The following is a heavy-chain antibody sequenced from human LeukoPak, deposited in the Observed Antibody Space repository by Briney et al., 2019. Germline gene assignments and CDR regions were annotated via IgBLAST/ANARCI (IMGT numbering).Heavy chain of an antibody. CDR2: ISAYNGNT. V-gene: IGHV1-18*01. D-gene: IGHD5-18*01. Sequence: ASVKVSCKASGYTFTSYGISWVRQAPGQGLEWMGWISAYNGNTNYAQKFQGRVTMTRDTSTSTVYMELSSLRSEDTAVYYCAVRGYSYGYYFDYWGQGTLVTVSS. CDR1: GYTFTSYG. J-gene: IGHJ4*02. CDR3: AVRGYSYGYYFDY.